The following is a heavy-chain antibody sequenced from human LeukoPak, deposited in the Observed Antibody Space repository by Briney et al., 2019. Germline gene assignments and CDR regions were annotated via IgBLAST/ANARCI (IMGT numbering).Heavy chain of an antibody. V-gene: IGHV1-46*01. CDR1: GYTFTRYY. CDR3: AKGDCSGGNRFPLEF. CDR2: INPSGGST. Sequence: ASVRVSCKASGYTFTRYYMHWVRQAPGQGLEWMGIINPSGGSTSYAQKFQGRVTMTRDTSTSTVYMELNSLRSEDTAVYYCAKGDCSGGNRFPLEFWGQGTLVT. J-gene: IGHJ4*02. D-gene: IGHD2-15*01.